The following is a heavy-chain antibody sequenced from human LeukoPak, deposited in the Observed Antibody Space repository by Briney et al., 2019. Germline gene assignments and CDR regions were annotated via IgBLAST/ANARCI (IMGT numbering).Heavy chain of an antibody. CDR1: GGSISSYY. Sequence: SETLSLTCTVSGGSISSYYWSWIRQPPGKGLECIGYIYYGETSYNPSLKSRVTISVDTSKNQFSLKLSSVTAADTAVYYCARRLNNNYVPWFDPWGQGILATVSS. CDR3: ARRLNNNYVPWFDP. V-gene: IGHV4-59*08. J-gene: IGHJ5*02. CDR2: IYYGET. D-gene: IGHD4-11*01.